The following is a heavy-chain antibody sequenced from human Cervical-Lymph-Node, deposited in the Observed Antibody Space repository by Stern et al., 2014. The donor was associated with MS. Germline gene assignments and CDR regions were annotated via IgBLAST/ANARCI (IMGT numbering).Heavy chain of an antibody. CDR2: ITSKTDGGTT. CDR1: GFTFNYAW. D-gene: IGHD3-22*01. CDR3: TTRLSYSDSSGQVLAVGDV. Sequence: EVQLEESGGGLVKPGGSLRLSCAASGFTFNYAWMTWVRQAPGKGLEWVGRITSKTDGGTTDYAAPVKGRFTISRDASKNTLYLQMNSLKSEDTALYYCTTRLSYSDSSGQVLAVGDVWGQGTTVTVSS. J-gene: IGHJ6*02. V-gene: IGHV3-15*01.